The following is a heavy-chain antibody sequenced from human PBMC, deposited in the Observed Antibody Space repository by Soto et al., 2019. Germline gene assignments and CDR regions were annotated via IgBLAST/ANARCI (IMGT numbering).Heavy chain of an antibody. CDR3: ARGWYGALDY. Sequence: QLQLQESGPGLVKPSETLSLTCTVSGGSISSSSYYWGWIRQPPGKGLEWIGSIYYSGSTYYNPSLKSRVTISVDTSRIQFSLKVSSVTAADTAVYYCARGWYGALDYWGQGTLVTVSS. D-gene: IGHD2-15*01. J-gene: IGHJ4*02. V-gene: IGHV4-39*01. CDR2: IYYSGST. CDR1: GGSISSSSYY.